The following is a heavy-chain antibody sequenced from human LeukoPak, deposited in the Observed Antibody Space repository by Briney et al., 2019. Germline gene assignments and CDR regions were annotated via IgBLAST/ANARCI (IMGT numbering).Heavy chain of an antibody. D-gene: IGHD3-22*01. CDR3: AREGMNYYDSSGYYFDI. V-gene: IGHV1-2*02. CDR2: INPNSGFA. Sequence: ASVKVSCKASGYTFTGYYIHWVRQAPGQGLQWMGWINPNSGFAHYPQNFQGRLTITRDTSASTAYMELSSLRSEDMAVYYCAREGMNYYDSSGYYFDIWGQGTMVTVSS. J-gene: IGHJ3*02. CDR1: GYTFTGYY.